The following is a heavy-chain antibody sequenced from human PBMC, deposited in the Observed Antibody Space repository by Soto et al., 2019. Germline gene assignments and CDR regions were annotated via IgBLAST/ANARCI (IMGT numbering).Heavy chain of an antibody. D-gene: IGHD3-22*01. J-gene: IGHJ5*02. CDR2: INPNSGGT. Sequence: ASVKVSCKASGYTFTGYYMHWVRQAPGQGLEWMGWINPNSGGTNYAQKFQGRVTMTRDTSISTAYMELSRLRSDDTAVYYCARDRLEARLFDPWGQGTLVTVSS. V-gene: IGHV1-2*02. CDR3: ARDRLEARLFDP. CDR1: GYTFTGYY.